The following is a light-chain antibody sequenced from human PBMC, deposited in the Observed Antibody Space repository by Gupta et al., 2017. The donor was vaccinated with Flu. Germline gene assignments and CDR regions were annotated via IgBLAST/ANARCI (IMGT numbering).Light chain of an antibody. V-gene: IGLV1-44*01. Sequence: ATISCSGSTSNIGSNVVSWYRRLPGTAPKLLIYNVHQRPAGIPDRFSGSKSWTSASLAIRGLQSEDEADYDGAAWDDTLSGLLVIGGGTKLTVL. CDR2: NVH. CDR3: AAWDDTLSGLLV. CDR1: TSNIGSNV. J-gene: IGLJ3*02.